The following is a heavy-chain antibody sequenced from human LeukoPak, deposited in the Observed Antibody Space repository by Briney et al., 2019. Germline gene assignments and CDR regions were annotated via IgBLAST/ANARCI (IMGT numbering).Heavy chain of an antibody. CDR3: AGDLGWFDP. J-gene: IGHJ5*02. Sequence: GASVKVSCKASGYTFINYGISWVRQAPGQGLEWMGWITAYNGNTNYAQKLQGRVTMTTDTSTSTAHMELRSLRSDDTAVYYCAGDLGWFDPWGQGTLVTVSS. V-gene: IGHV1-18*01. CDR1: GYTFINYG. CDR2: ITAYNGNT.